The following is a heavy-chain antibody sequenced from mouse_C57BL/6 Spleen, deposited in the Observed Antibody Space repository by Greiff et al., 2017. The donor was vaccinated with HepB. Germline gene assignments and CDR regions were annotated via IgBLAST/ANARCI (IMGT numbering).Heavy chain of an antibody. CDR3: ARRDYYGSYDFDY. J-gene: IGHJ2*01. CDR1: GFTFSDYY. V-gene: IGHV5-12*01. Sequence: DVKLEESGGGLVQPGGSLKLSCAASGFTFSDYYMYWVRQTPEKRLEWVAYISNGGGSTYYPDTVKGRFTISRDNAKNTLYLQMSRLKSEDTAMYYCARRDYYGSYDFDYWGQGTTLTVSS. D-gene: IGHD1-1*01. CDR2: ISNGGGST.